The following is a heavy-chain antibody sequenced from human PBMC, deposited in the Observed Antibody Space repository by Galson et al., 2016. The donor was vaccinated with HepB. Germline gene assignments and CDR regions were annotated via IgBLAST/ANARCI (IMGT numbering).Heavy chain of an antibody. V-gene: IGHV3-66*02. CDR3: ATNIDKGF. Sequence: SLRLSCAASGFAVGVNYMTWVRQAPGKGLEWVSVMFSRGGTYYADSVKGRFTISRDSSKNTLYLQMHSLRPEDTAVYYCATNIDKGFRGQGTMVTVSS. D-gene: IGHD2-21*01. CDR2: MFSRGGT. CDR1: GFAVGVNY. J-gene: IGHJ3*01.